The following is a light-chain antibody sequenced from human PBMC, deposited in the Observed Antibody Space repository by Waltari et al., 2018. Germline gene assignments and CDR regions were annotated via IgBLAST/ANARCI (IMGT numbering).Light chain of an antibody. V-gene: IGKV1-39*01. CDR2: AAS. Sequence: DIQMTQSPSSLSASVGDRVTIPCRASQSISNYLNWYQQKPGKAPKVLIYAASTLEGGVPSRFSGSGSETHFTLTITNLQPEDFATYYCQQTSSPPPTFGPGTKVDI. CDR3: QQTSSPPPT. CDR1: QSISNY. J-gene: IGKJ3*01.